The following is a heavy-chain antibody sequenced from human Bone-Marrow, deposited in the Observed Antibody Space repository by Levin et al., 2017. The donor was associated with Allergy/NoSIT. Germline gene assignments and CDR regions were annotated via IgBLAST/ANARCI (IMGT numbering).Heavy chain of an antibody. CDR1: GGSISSYY. J-gene: IGHJ5*02. Sequence: PSETLSLTCTVSGGSISSYYWSWIRQLPGRGLEWIGYVYYTGTTKYNDSLKGRLTISLDRSKNQFSLKLSSVTAADTAIYYCARDQQMGRLDPWGQGTLVTVSS. CDR2: VYYTGTT. D-gene: IGHD6-13*01. CDR3: ARDQQMGRLDP. V-gene: IGHV4-59*01.